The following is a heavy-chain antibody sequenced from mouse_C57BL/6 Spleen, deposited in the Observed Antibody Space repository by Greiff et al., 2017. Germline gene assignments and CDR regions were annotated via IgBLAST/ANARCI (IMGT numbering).Heavy chain of an antibody. CDR2: IWSGGST. V-gene: IGHV2-2*01. CDR1: GFSLTSYG. Sequence: QVQLQQSGPGLVQPSQSLSITCTVSGFSLTSYGVHWVRQSPGKGLEWLGVIWSGGSTDYKAAFISRLSISKDNSKSQVFFKMNSLQADDTAIYYCARTDYYAMDYWGQGTSVTVSS. CDR3: ARTDYYAMDY. J-gene: IGHJ4*01.